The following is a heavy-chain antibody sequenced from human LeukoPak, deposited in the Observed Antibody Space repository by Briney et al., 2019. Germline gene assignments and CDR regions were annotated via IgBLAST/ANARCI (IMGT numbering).Heavy chain of an antibody. Sequence: ASVKVSCKASGGTFSSYGFSWVRQAPGQGLEWMGGIIPIFGATNYAQKFQGRVTITADESTSTAYMELSSLRSDDTAVYYCARVLAYGDYIPGVDWGQGTLVTVSS. D-gene: IGHD4-17*01. CDR3: ARVLAYGDYIPGVD. V-gene: IGHV1-69*13. CDR1: GGTFSSYG. J-gene: IGHJ4*02. CDR2: IIPIFGAT.